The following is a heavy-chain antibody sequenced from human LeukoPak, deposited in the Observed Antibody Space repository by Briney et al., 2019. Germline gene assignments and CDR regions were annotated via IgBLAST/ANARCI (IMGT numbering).Heavy chain of an antibody. CDR3: ARENYASIAAD. CDR2: INPYSGNT. D-gene: IGHD6-6*01. J-gene: IGHJ4*02. Sequence: ASVKVSCKASGYTFTSYHIHWVRQAPGQGLEWMGLINPYSGNTNFAQKFQGRVTMTRDTSITTAYMDLSSLTPDDTAVYYCARENYASIAADWGQGTLVTVSS. CDR1: GYTFTSYH. V-gene: IGHV1-2*06.